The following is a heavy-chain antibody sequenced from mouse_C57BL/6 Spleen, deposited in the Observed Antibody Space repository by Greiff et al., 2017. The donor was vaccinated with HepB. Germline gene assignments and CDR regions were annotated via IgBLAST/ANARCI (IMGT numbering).Heavy chain of an antibody. CDR1: GYTFTSYW. J-gene: IGHJ1*03. D-gene: IGHD3-3*01. V-gene: IGHV1-7*01. CDR3: ARGELRRRYFDV. CDR2: INPSSGYT. Sequence: VQLVESGAELAKPGASVKLSCKASGYTFTSYWMHWVKQRPGQGLEWIGYINPSSGYTKYNQKFKDKATLTADKSSSPAYMQLSSLTYEESAVYYCARGELRRRYFDVWGTGTTVTVSS.